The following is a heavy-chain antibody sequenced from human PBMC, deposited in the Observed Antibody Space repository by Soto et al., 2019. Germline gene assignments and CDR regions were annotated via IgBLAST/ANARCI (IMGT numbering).Heavy chain of an antibody. V-gene: IGHV3-30-3*01. J-gene: IGHJ6*02. CDR2: ISYDGSNK. Sequence: GGSLRLSCAASGFTFSSYAMRWVLQAPGKGLEWVAVISYDGSNKYYADSVNGRFTISRDNSKNTLYLQMNSLRAEYTAVYYCARDYDYGVFMDVWGQGTTVTVSS. CDR1: GFTFSSYA. CDR3: ARDYDYGVFMDV. D-gene: IGHD4-17*01.